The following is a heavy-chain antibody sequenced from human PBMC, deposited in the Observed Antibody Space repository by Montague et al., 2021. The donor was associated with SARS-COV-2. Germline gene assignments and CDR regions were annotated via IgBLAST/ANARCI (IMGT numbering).Heavy chain of an antibody. D-gene: IGHD4-11*01. CDR2: TNYRSKWYS. CDR3: VRRTVATQYYFDS. Sequence: CAISGDSVSSNIATWNWIRQSPSRGLEWLGRTNYRSKWYSDYAESVESRISIDPDTSKNQFSLHLNSVTPEDTGVYYCVRRTVATQYYFDSWGQGTLVTVSS. CDR1: GDSVSSNIAT. J-gene: IGHJ4*02. V-gene: IGHV6-1*01.